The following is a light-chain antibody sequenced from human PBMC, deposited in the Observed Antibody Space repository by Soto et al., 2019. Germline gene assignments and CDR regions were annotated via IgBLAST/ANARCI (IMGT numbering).Light chain of an antibody. CDR2: GAS. Sequence: EVVLTQSPGTLSLSPGERATLSCRASQSVSSRCLGWYQQKPGQTPRLLIYGASTRATGIPDRFSGGGSGTDFTLTISRLEPEDFAVYYCQQYGTSVWTFGQGTKVEIK. V-gene: IGKV3-20*01. CDR1: QSVSSRC. J-gene: IGKJ1*01. CDR3: QQYGTSVWT.